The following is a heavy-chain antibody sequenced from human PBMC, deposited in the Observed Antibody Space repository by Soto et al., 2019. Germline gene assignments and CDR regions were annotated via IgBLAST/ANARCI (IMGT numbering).Heavy chain of an antibody. Sequence: PGGSLRLSCAASGFTFSSYSMNWVRQAPGKGLEWVSSISSSSSYIYYADSVKGRFTISRDNAKNSLYLQMNSLRAEDTAVYYCARDRDNSSLPYYYYGMDVWGQGTTVTVS. CDR1: GFTFSSYS. D-gene: IGHD6-6*01. V-gene: IGHV3-21*01. CDR3: ARDRDNSSLPYYYYGMDV. CDR2: ISSSSSYI. J-gene: IGHJ6*02.